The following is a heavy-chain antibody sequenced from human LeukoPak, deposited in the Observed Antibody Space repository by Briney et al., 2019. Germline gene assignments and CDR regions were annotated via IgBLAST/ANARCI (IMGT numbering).Heavy chain of an antibody. CDR1: GFSFNNYA. J-gene: IGHJ4*02. Sequence: GGSLRLSCVASGFSFNNYAMNWVRQAPGKGLEWVSLIIGSSGSTFYADSVKGRFTISRDKSKNTLYLQMNSLRAEDTAVYYWGKGAYDYMEIPYFDYGARGSLVTFP. V-gene: IGHV3-23*01. D-gene: IGHD5-12*01. CDR2: IIGSSGST. CDR3: GKGAYDYMEIPYFDY.